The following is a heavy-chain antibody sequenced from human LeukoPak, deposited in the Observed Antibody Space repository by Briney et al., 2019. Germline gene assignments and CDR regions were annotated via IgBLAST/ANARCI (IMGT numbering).Heavy chain of an antibody. CDR1: GFTFSSYW. J-gene: IGHJ4*02. CDR3: ARGSANRYHLYIDF. D-gene: IGHD3-16*02. V-gene: IGHV3-7*01. Sequence: GGSLRLSCAVSGFTFSSYWMSWVRQAPGKGLEWVAGIKQDGSEKYYVDSVKGRFTISRDNSKNSLYLQMSSLRAEDTAVYICARGSANRYHLYIDFWGQGTLVTVSS. CDR2: IKQDGSEK.